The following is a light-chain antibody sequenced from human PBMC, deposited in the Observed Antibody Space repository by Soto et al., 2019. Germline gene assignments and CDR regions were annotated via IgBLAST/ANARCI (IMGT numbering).Light chain of an antibody. CDR2: WAS. CDR3: HQYYSTPWT. CDR1: XXXXYSSNNKNY. Sequence: DRELTPSPYSVAVSMGKRATXXXXXXXXXXYSSNNKNYLTWYQQKPGQPPKLLIYWASTRESGVPDRFSGSGSGTDFTPTISSLQAEDVAVYYCHQYYSTPWTFCQGAKVDI. J-gene: IGKJ1*01. V-gene: IGKV4-1*01.